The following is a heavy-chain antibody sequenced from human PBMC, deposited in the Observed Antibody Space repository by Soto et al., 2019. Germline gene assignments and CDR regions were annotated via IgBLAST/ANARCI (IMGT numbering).Heavy chain of an antibody. CDR2: ISAYNGNT. CDR1: GYTFTSYG. V-gene: IGHV1-18*01. J-gene: IGHJ5*02. D-gene: IGHD3-22*01. Sequence: ASVKVSCKASGYTFTSYGISWVRQAPGQGLEWMGWISAYNGNTNYAQKLQGRVTMTTDTSTSTAYMELRSLRSDDTAVYYCARGYTYYYDSSGYYGGNWFDPWGQGTLVTVSS. CDR3: ARGYTYYYDSSGYYGGNWFDP.